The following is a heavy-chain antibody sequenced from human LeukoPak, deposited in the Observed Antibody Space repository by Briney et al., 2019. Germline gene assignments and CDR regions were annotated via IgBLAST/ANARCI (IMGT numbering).Heavy chain of an antibody. V-gene: IGHV3-7*01. CDR2: IKQDGTEK. CDR1: GFTFSRYG. Sequence: GGSLRLSYAASGFTFSRYGMSWVRQAPGKGLEWVANIKQDGTEKDYVDSVKGRFTVSRDNAKNSLYLQMNSLKPEDTAVYYCASGNDYWGQGTLVTVSS. CDR3: ASGNDY. J-gene: IGHJ4*02.